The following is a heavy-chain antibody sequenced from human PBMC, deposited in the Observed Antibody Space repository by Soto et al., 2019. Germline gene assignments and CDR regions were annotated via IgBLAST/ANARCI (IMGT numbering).Heavy chain of an antibody. Sequence: GASVKVSCTASGYTFTSYDINWVRQATGQGLEWMGWMNPNSGNTGYAQKFQGRVTMTRNTSISTAYMELSSLRSEDTAVYYCARWLLSSSWYGYYFDYWGQGTLVTVSS. CDR3: ARWLLSSSWYGYYFDY. J-gene: IGHJ4*02. D-gene: IGHD6-13*01. V-gene: IGHV1-8*01. CDR2: MNPNSGNT. CDR1: GYTFTSYD.